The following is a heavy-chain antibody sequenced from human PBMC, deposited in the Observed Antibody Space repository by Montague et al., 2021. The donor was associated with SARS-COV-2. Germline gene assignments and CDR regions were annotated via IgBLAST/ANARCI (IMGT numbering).Heavy chain of an antibody. CDR1: GGSVSSYY. J-gene: IGHJ4*02. D-gene: IGHD5-12*01. CDR3: ARGQYSGISDYFGYYFDF. V-gene: IGHV4-59*02. CDR2: IYYSGST. Sequence: SETLSLTCTVYGGSVSSYYWNWIRQTPGKGLEWIGYIYYSGSTNYKPSLKSRVTISVDTSKNQFSLRLSSVTAADTAVYYCARGQYSGISDYFGYYFDFWGQGTLVTVSS.